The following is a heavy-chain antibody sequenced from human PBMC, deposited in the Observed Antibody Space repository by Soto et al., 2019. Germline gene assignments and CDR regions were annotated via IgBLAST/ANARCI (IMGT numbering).Heavy chain of an antibody. Sequence: EVQLLESGGGLVQPGGSLRLSCAASGFTFSSYAMGWVRQAPGKGLEWVSGISDSGGTTHYADSVKGRFTISRDNSRNTLYLQMNSLRAEDTAVYYCASQYSSSPRFDYWGQGTLVTVSS. CDR3: ASQYSSSPRFDY. J-gene: IGHJ4*02. D-gene: IGHD6-6*01. CDR1: GFTFSSYA. CDR2: ISDSGGTT. V-gene: IGHV3-23*01.